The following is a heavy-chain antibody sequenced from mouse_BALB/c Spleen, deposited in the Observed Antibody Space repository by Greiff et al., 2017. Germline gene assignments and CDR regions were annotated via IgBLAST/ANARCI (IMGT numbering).Heavy chain of an antibody. CDR1: GFTFSSFG. D-gene: IGHD4-1*01. CDR2: ISSGSSTI. Sequence: EVQGVESGGGLVQPGGSRKLSCAASGFTFSSFGMHWVRQAPEKGLEWVAYISSGSSTIYYADTVKGRFTISRDNPKNTLFLQMTSLRSEDTAMYYCARFSNWPYYFDYWGQGTTLTVSS. V-gene: IGHV5-17*02. CDR3: ARFSNWPYYFDY. J-gene: IGHJ2*01.